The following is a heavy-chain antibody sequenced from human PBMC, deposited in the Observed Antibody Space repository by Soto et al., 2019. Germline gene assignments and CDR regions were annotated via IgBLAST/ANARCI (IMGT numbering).Heavy chain of an antibody. CDR1: GYSISTDFY. D-gene: IGHD3-10*01. J-gene: IGHJ5*02. CDR3: ARSNYYGSGNYYFNWFDP. Sequence: SETLSLTWAVSGYSISTDFYWGWIRQPPGKGLEWIGNIYHSGSTYYNPSLKSRVTISIDTSKNQFSLKLSSVTASYTAVYYCARSNYYGSGNYYFNWFDPWGQGTLVTVSS. V-gene: IGHV4-38-2*01. CDR2: IYHSGST.